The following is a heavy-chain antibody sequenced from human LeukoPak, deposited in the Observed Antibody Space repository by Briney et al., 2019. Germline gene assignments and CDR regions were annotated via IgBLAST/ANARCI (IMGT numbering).Heavy chain of an antibody. CDR2: IKPDGSED. CDR1: EFTFSSYW. Sequence: GGSLRLSCAGSEFTFSSYWMSWVRQAPGKGLEWVAYIKPDGSEDYYVDSVKGRFTISRDNAESSLYLQMNSLRVEDPAVYYCTRGDSASKIDYWGQGTLVTVSS. J-gene: IGHJ4*02. D-gene: IGHD3-22*01. CDR3: TRGDSASKIDY. V-gene: IGHV3-7*01.